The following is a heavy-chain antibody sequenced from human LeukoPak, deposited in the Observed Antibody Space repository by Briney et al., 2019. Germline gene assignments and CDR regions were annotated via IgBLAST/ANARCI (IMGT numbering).Heavy chain of an antibody. CDR1: GFTFSSYA. CDR3: ARGSLGSSTSSDCCPLDY. J-gene: IGHJ4*02. V-gene: IGHV3-23*01. CDR2: ISGSGGST. D-gene: IGHD2-2*01. Sequence: PGGSLRLSCAASGFTFSSYAMSWVRQAPGKGLEWVSAISGSGGSTYYADSVKGRFTISRDNSKNTLYLQMNSLRADDTAVYYCARGSLGSSTSSDCCPLDYWGQGTLVTVSS.